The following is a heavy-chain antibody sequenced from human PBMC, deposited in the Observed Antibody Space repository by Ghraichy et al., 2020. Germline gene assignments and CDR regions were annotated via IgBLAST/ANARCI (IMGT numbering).Heavy chain of an antibody. CDR3: ARGSTVVRYYYYDGMDV. D-gene: IGHD4-23*01. J-gene: IGHJ6*02. V-gene: IGHV3-48*02. CDR2: ISRTGTSI. CDR1: GFSFSSYA. Sequence: GESLNISCAASGFSFSSYAMNWVRQAPGKGLEWVSYISRTGTSIFYADSVKGRFTISRDNAKNSLYLQMNSLRDEDTAVYYCARGSTVVRYYYYDGMDVWGQGTTVTVSS.